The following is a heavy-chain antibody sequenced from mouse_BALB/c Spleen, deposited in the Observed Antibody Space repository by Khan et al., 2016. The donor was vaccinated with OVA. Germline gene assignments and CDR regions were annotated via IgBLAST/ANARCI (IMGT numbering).Heavy chain of an antibody. Sequence: DLVKPGASVKLSCKASGYTFTSYWINWIKQSPGQGLEWIGRIGPGSSNAYYPDMFKGKATLTVDTSSNTAYIQLSSLSSEDSAVNFCARGNYYGRDCYAMDYWGQGASVTVSA. CDR1: GYTFTSYW. CDR2: IGPGSSNA. D-gene: IGHD1-1*01. V-gene: IGHV1S41*01. CDR3: ARGNYYGRDCYAMDY. J-gene: IGHJ4*01.